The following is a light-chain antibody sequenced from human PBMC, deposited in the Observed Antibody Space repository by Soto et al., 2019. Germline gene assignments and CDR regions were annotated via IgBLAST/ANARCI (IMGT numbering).Light chain of an antibody. V-gene: IGLV2-14*01. Sequence: ARTQPASVSWAPGQSITISCTGASSDVGDYNYVSWYQHHPGKAPKLLIYEVNNRPSGVSDRFSGSKSGNVASLTISWLQAEDEADYYCSSYTSSSTYVFGTGTKVTVL. CDR1: SSDVGDYNY. CDR3: SSYTSSSTYV. J-gene: IGLJ1*01. CDR2: EVN.